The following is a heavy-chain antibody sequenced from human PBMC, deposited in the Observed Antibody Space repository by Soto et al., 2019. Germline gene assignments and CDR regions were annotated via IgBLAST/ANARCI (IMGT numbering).Heavy chain of an antibody. Sequence: EVQLVESGGGLVQPGGSLRLSCAASGFTFSSYWMHWVRQAPGKGLVWVSRINPDGSTTSYADSVKGRFTISRDSAKDTLYLQMNSLRAEDTAVYYCARVATGAYYFDYWGQGTLVTVYS. CDR3: ARVATGAYYFDY. CDR2: INPDGSTT. CDR1: GFTFSSYW. D-gene: IGHD6-13*01. V-gene: IGHV3-74*01. J-gene: IGHJ4*02.